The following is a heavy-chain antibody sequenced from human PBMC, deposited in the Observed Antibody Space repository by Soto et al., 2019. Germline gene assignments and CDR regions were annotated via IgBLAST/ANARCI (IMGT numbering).Heavy chain of an antibody. CDR1: GFSLSTSGMC. J-gene: IGHJ3*02. CDR2: IDLDDDK. Sequence: GPTRPNPTQTLTLTCTFYGFSLSTSGMCVSWIRQPPGKALEWLALIDLDDDKYYSTSLKTRLTISKDTSKNQVVLTMTNMDPVDTATYYCARKILWFGDAFDIWGQGTMVTVSS. CDR3: ARKILWFGDAFDI. V-gene: IGHV2-70*01. D-gene: IGHD3-10*01.